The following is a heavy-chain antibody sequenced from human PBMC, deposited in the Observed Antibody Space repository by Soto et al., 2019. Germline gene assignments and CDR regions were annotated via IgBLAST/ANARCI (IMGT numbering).Heavy chain of an antibody. CDR2: IYYSGNT. CDR1: VVSISYYY. D-gene: IGHD5-12*01. J-gene: IGHJ4*02. V-gene: IGHV4-59*01. Sequence: SETLSLTCTFSVVSISYYYWGCIRQPPGKGLGWIGSIYYSGNTHYNPSLKSRVTISVDTSMNQFSLNLDSVTAVDSAVYYCVRGGYVHAFDYWGQGALGTVSS. CDR3: VRGGYVHAFDY.